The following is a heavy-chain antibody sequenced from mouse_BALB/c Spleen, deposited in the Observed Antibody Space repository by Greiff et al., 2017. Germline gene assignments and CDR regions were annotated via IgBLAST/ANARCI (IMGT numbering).Heavy chain of an antibody. Sequence: EVKLVESGGGLVQPGGSRKLSCAASGFTFSDYGMAWVRQAPGKGPEWVAFISNLAYSIYYADTVTGRFTISRENAKNTLYLEMSSLRSEDTAMYYCARNYYGSSYGYFDVWGAGTTVTVSS. D-gene: IGHD1-1*01. V-gene: IGHV5-15*02. CDR3: ARNYYGSSYGYFDV. CDR1: GFTFSDYG. CDR2: ISNLAYSI. J-gene: IGHJ1*01.